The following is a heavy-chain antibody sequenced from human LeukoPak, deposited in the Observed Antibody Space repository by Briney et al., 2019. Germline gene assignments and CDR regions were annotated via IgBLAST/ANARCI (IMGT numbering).Heavy chain of an antibody. D-gene: IGHD6-19*01. CDR3: ARSYSSGWYYFDY. CDR2: IYSGGST. Sequence: PGGSLRLSCAASGFTVSSNYMSWVRQAPGKGLEWVSVIYSGGSTYYADSVKGRFTISRHNSKNTLYLQMNSLRAEDTAVYYCARSYSSGWYYFDYWGQGTLVTVSS. CDR1: GFTVSSNY. V-gene: IGHV3-53*04. J-gene: IGHJ4*02.